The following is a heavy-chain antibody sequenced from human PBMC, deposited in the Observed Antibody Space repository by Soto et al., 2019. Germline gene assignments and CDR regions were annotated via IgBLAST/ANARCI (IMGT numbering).Heavy chain of an antibody. CDR2: ISAYNGNT. CDR3: ARASGSSDWFDP. V-gene: IGHV1-18*01. CDR1: GYTFTSYG. D-gene: IGHD1-26*01. Sequence: QVQLVQSGAEVKKPGASVKVSCKASGYTFTSYGISWVRQAPGQGLEWMGWISAYNGNTNYAQKLQGXVXXXTXTSTSTADMELRSLRSDDTAVYYCARASGSSDWFDPWGQGTLVTVSS. J-gene: IGHJ5*02.